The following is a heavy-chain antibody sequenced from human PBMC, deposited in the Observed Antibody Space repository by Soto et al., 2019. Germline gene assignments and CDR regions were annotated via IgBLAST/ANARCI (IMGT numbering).Heavy chain of an antibody. Sequence: QVQLVQSGAEVKKPGSSVKVSCRASGGNFDSYAISWVRQAPGQGLEWMGVIIPMYGTANYAQKFQDRATVTADKSTSPAYMDLRSLRTDDTAGFYCARGLSYCSGGSCSIFQQGGKGTLVTV. D-gene: IGHD2-15*01. V-gene: IGHV1-69*06. J-gene: IGHJ1*01. CDR1: GGNFDSYA. CDR2: IIPMYGTA. CDR3: ARGLSYCSGGSCSIFQQ.